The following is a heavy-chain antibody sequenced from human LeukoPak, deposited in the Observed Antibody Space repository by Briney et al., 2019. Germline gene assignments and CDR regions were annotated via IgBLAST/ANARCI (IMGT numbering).Heavy chain of an antibody. CDR3: AADPGGFHCSSTSCYWRGYYYYGMDV. CDR1: GFTFTSSA. CDR2: IVVGSGNT. V-gene: IGHV1-58*02. D-gene: IGHD2-2*01. Sequence: GTSVKVSCKASGFTFTSSAMQWVRQARGQRPEWIGWIVVGSGNTNYAQKFQERVTITRDMSTSTAYMELSSLRSEDTAVYYCAADPGGFHCSSTSCYWRGYYYYGMDVWGQGTTVTVSS. J-gene: IGHJ6*02.